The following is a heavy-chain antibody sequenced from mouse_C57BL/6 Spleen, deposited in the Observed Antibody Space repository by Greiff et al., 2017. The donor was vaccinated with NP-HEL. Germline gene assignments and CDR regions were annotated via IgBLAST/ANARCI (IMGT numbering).Heavy chain of an antibody. CDR2: IYPGDGDT. V-gene: IGHV1-82*01. D-gene: IGHD2-3*01. CDR3: AGGYDPGY. Sequence: VQLQQSGPELVKPGASVKISCKASGYAFSSSWMNWVKQRPGKGLEWIGRIYPGDGDTNYNGKFKGKATLTADKSSSTAYMQLSSLTSEDSAVYFCAGGYDPGYWGKGTTLTVSS. CDR1: GYAFSSSW. J-gene: IGHJ2*01.